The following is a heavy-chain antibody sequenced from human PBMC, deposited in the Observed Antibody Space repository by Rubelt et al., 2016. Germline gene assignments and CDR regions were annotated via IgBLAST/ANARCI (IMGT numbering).Heavy chain of an antibody. Sequence: PGGSLRLSCIASGFTFNSYRMNWVRQAPGKGLEWVSTIYDGGSPMYYADSVKGRFTISRDNAKNSLYLQMDSLRAEDTAVYYCAREFSGEPNWFESWGQGTLVTVSS. CDR2: IYDGGSPM. J-gene: IGHJ5*01. CDR3: AREFSGEPNWFES. D-gene: IGHD1-14*01. CDR1: GFTFNSYR. V-gene: IGHV3-48*04.